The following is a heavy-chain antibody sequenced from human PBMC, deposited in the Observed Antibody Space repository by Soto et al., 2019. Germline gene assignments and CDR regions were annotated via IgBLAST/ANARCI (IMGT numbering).Heavy chain of an antibody. V-gene: IGHV1-8*01. Sequence: QVQLVQSGAEVKKPGASVKVSCKASGYTFTSYDIKWVRQATGQGLEWMGWMNPNSGNTGYAQKFQGRVTMARNTSISTAYMELSSLRSEDTAVYYCARERTGTTSMDVWCQGTTVTVSS. CDR3: ARERTGTTSMDV. CDR1: GYTFTSYD. D-gene: IGHD1-1*01. J-gene: IGHJ6*02. CDR2: MNPNSGNT.